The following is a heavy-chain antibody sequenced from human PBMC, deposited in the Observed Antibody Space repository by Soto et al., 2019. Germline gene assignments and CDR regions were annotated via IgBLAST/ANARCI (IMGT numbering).Heavy chain of an antibody. D-gene: IGHD2-8*01. CDR2: ISWNSGSI. CDR1: GFIFDDNA. CDR3: AREMGYGMDV. V-gene: IGHV3-9*01. Sequence: EVQLVESGGGLVQPGRSLRLSCVASGFIFDDNAMHWVRQAPGKGLEWVSGISWNSGSIDYVDSVKGRFTISRDNAKSSLYLQMNSLRAEDTALYYCAREMGYGMDVWGQGTTVTVSS. J-gene: IGHJ6*02.